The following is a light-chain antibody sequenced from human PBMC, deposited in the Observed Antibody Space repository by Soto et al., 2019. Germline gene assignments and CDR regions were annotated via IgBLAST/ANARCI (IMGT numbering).Light chain of an antibody. J-gene: IGLJ1*01. Sequence: QSVLTQPPSASGTPGQRVTISCSGDRSNIGSNSVNWYQQLPGTAPKLLIYSNNQRPSGVPDRFSGSKSGTSASLAISGLQSEDEADYYYDAWDDSLNGRSVYGTGTTVTVL. V-gene: IGLV1-44*01. CDR1: RSNIGSNS. CDR3: DAWDDSLNGRSV. CDR2: SNN.